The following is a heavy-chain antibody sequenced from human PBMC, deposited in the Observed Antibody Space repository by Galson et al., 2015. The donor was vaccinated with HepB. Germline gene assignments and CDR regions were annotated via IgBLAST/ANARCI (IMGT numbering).Heavy chain of an antibody. CDR2: MSGTGGTT. CDR3: AKVAVVVTTIPDYFDY. Sequence: SLRLSCATFGFTFSRYAMSWVRQAPGKGLEWVSGMSGTGGTTFYSDSVKGRFTISRDNSKNTLYLQMNSLRVEDTAVYYCAKVAVVVTTIPDYFDYWGQGTQVTVSS. CDR1: GFTFSRYA. V-gene: IGHV3-23*01. D-gene: IGHD2-21*02. J-gene: IGHJ4*02.